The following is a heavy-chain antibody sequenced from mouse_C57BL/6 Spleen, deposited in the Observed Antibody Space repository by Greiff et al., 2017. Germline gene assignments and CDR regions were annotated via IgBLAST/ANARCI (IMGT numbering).Heavy chain of an antibody. V-gene: IGHV1-80*01. Sequence: VQLQQSGAELVKPGASVKISCKASGYAFSSDWMNWVKQRPGKGLEWIGQIYPGDGDTNYNGKFKGKATLTADKSSSTAYMQLSSLTSEDSAVYFCARWRIYYDYDLYYFDYWGQGTTLTVSS. CDR1: GYAFSSDW. CDR3: ARWRIYYDYDLYYFDY. J-gene: IGHJ2*01. D-gene: IGHD2-4*01. CDR2: IYPGDGDT.